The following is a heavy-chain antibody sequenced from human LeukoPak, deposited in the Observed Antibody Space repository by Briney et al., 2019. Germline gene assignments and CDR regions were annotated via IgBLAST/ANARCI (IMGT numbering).Heavy chain of an antibody. CDR3: AKDRRGDSGWPFDY. V-gene: IGHV3-30*02. CDR1: GFTFSSYW. Sequence: GGSLRLSCAASGFTFSSYWMSWVRQAPGKGLEWVAYIHFDGYSKYYTDSVKGRFTISRDNSKNTLYLQMNSLRAEDTAVFYCAKDRRGDSGWPFDYWGQGTLVAVSS. J-gene: IGHJ4*02. D-gene: IGHD6-19*01. CDR2: IHFDGYSK.